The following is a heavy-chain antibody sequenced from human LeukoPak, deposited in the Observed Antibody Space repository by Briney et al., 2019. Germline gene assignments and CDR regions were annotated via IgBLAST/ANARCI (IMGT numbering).Heavy chain of an antibody. D-gene: IGHD2-2*01. Sequence: GGSLRLSCAASGFTVSSYYMTWVRQASGKGLDCVSVIYTSGNTYYADSVKGRFTVSRDNSKNTLYLQMNSLRAEDTAVYYCARDSGAAAPTFFDYWGQGTLVAVSS. V-gene: IGHV3-53*01. J-gene: IGHJ4*02. CDR2: IYTSGNT. CDR1: GFTVSSYY. CDR3: ARDSGAAAPTFFDY.